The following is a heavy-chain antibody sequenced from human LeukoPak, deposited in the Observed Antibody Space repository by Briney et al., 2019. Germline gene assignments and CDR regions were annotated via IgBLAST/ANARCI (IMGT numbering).Heavy chain of an antibody. CDR1: GFTFSSYS. D-gene: IGHD6-13*01. V-gene: IGHV3-48*01. CDR2: ISSSSSTI. J-gene: IGHJ4*02. Sequence: QSGGSLRLSCAASGFTFSSYSMNWVRQAPGKGLEWVSYISSSSSTIYYADSVKGRFTISRDNAKNTLYLQMNSLRPEDTAVYYCATDSSPDFWGQGTLVTVSS. CDR3: ATDSSPDF.